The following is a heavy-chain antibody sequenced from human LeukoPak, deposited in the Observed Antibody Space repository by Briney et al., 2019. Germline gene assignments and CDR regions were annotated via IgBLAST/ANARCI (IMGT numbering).Heavy chain of an antibody. Sequence: GGSLRLSCAGSGFTFGGYGMHWVRQTPGKGLEWVAVIACNGSRAFYADSVKGRFTISRDNSKNTMSVQMDDLRAEDTAVYYCTRYNNDHFDYWGQGTLVTVSS. V-gene: IGHV3-33*01. CDR1: GFTFGGYG. D-gene: IGHD1-14*01. J-gene: IGHJ4*02. CDR2: IACNGSRA. CDR3: TRYNNDHFDY.